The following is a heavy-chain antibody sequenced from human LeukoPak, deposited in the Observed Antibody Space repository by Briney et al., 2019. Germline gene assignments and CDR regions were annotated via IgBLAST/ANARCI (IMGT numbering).Heavy chain of an antibody. CDR1: GFTFSIYW. V-gene: IGHV3-74*01. CDR2: CDSDGSGT. CDR3: ATLALLGGAFNI. Sequence: GGSLRLSCAASGFTFSIYWMYWVRQAPGKGLMWVSRCDSDGSGTTYVDSVKGRFTVSRDNAKSTLYLQMSSLRAEDTAVYYRATLALLGGAFNIWGQGTMVTVSS. J-gene: IGHJ3*02. D-gene: IGHD3-16*01.